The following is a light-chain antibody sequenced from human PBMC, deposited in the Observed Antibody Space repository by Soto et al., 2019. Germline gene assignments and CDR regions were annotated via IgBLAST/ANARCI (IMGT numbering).Light chain of an antibody. V-gene: IGKV3-20*01. Sequence: EIVMTQSPATLSVSPGERATLSCRASQSVSSNLAWYQQKPGQAPSLLIYRTSTRATGIPDRFSGGGAGTDFPLTISRLEPEDFAVYYCQQFGSSVTFGQGTRLEIK. CDR2: RTS. J-gene: IGKJ5*01. CDR1: QSVSSN. CDR3: QQFGSSVT.